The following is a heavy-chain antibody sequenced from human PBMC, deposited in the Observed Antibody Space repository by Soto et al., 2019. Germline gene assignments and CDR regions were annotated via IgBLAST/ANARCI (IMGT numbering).Heavy chain of an antibody. CDR2: IWYDGSNK. J-gene: IGHJ3*01. CDR1: GFTFSSYG. V-gene: IGHV3-33*01. D-gene: IGHD6-19*01. CDR3: ARVLLSVAGDAFAF. Sequence: QVQLVESGGGVVQPGRSLRLSCAASGFTFSSYGMHWVRQAPGKGLEWVAVIWYDGSNKYYADSVKGRFTISRDNSKNRQYPKMNRLRSEDRAVYYYARVLLSVAGDAFAFWGQGTMVTVSS.